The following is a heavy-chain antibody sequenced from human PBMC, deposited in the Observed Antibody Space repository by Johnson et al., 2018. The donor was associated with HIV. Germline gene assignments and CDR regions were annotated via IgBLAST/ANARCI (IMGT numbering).Heavy chain of an antibody. Sequence: VQVVESGGGLVQPGGSLRLSCAASGFTVSSNYMSWVRQAPGKGLAWVSYISSSGSTIYYADSVTGRFTISRDNAKNSLYLQMNSLRAEDTAGYYCARSWAYYYALTDAFDIWGQGTMVTVSS. CDR2: ISSSGSTI. CDR3: ARSWAYYYALTDAFDI. D-gene: IGHD3-10*01. V-gene: IGHV3-11*04. CDR1: GFTVSSNY. J-gene: IGHJ3*02.